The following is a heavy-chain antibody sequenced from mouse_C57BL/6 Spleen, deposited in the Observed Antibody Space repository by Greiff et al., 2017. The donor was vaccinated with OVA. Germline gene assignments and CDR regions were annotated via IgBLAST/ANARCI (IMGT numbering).Heavy chain of an antibody. D-gene: IGHD2-2*01. CDR2: INYDGSST. V-gene: IGHV5-16*01. Sequence: EVKLMESEGGLVQPGSSMKLSCTASGFTFSDYYMAWVRQVPEKGLEWVANINYDGSSTYYLDSLKSRFIISRDNAKNILYLQMSSLKSEDTATYYCARDRGVTTRYFDVWGTGTTVTVSS. CDR3: ARDRGVTTRYFDV. J-gene: IGHJ1*03. CDR1: GFTFSDYY.